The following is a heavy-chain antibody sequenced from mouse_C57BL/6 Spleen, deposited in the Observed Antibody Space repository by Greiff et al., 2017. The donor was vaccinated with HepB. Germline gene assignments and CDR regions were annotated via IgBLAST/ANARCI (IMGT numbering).Heavy chain of an antibody. D-gene: IGHD2-2*01. CDR3: AREYDCGYLYDFDC. J-gene: IGHJ2*01. V-gene: IGHV1-82*01. Sequence: VQLLESGPELVKPGASVKISCKASGYAFSSSWMNWVKQRPGKGLEWIGRIYPGDGDTNYNGKFKGKATLTADKSSSTAYMQLSSLTSEDSAVYFCAREYDCGYLYDFDCWGQGTTLTVSS. CDR2: IYPGDGDT. CDR1: GYAFSSSW.